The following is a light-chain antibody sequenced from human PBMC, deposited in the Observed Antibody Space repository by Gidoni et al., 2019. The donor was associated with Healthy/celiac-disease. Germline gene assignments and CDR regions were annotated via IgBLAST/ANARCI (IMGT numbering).Light chain of an antibody. Sequence: DIQMTQSPSSLSASVGDRVTITCRASQIISSYLNWYQQKPGKAPKLLIYAASSLQSGVPSRFMGSGSGTEFTLTISSLQPEDFATDYCQQSYSTPITFGQGTRLEMK. V-gene: IGKV1-39*01. CDR1: QIISSY. J-gene: IGKJ5*01. CDR3: QQSYSTPIT. CDR2: AAS.